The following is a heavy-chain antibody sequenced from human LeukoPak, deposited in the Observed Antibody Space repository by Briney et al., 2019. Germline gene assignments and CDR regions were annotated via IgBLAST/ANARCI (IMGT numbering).Heavy chain of an antibody. D-gene: IGHD2-8*02. CDR1: GFTFSSYW. CDR3: ARVRTEWYIDL. CDR2: MKEDGGEK. Sequence: GGSLRLSCAASGFTFSSYWMSWVRQAPGKGPEWVANMKEDGGEKFYVDSVRGRFTISRDNAKNSVYLQMNSLRVEDTGVYYCARVRTEWYIDLWGRGTLVTVST. J-gene: IGHJ2*01. V-gene: IGHV3-7*01.